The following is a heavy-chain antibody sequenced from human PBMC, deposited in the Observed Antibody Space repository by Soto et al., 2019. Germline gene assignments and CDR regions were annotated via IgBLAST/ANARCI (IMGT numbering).Heavy chain of an antibody. CDR2: ISGSGGST. D-gene: IGHD2-15*01. CDR1: GFTFSSYA. J-gene: IGHJ4*02. Sequence: EVQLLESGGGLVQPGGSLRLSCAASGFTFSSYAMSWVRQAPGKGLEWVSAISGSGGSTYYADSVKGRFTISRDNSKNTLYLQMNSLRAEDTAVYYCANLDIVVVVAATRGMDYWGQVTLVTVS. CDR3: ANLDIVVVVAATRGMDY. V-gene: IGHV3-23*01.